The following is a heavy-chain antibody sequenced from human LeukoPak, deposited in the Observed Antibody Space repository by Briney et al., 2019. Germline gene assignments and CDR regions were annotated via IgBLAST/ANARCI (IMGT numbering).Heavy chain of an antibody. CDR1: GFTFSSYA. J-gene: IGHJ4*02. CDR3: AKDRGYYYGSGSYFSDY. D-gene: IGHD3-10*01. CDR2: ISYDGSNK. V-gene: IGHV3-30-3*02. Sequence: GGSLRLSCAASGFTFSSYAMHWVRQAPGKGLEWVAVISYDGSNKYYADSVKGRFTISRDNSKNTLYLQMNSLRAEDTAVYYCAKDRGYYYGSGSYFSDYWGQGTLITVSS.